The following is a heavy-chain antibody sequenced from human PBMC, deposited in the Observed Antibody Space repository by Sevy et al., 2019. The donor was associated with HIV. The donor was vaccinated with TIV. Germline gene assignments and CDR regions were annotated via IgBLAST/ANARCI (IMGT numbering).Heavy chain of an antibody. D-gene: IGHD3-3*01. V-gene: IGHV3-30*04. CDR1: GFTFSSYA. CDR2: ISYDGRNK. CDR3: AREGVTIFGVVIDYYYYGMDV. Sequence: GGSLRLSCAASGFTFSSYAMHWVRQAPGKGLEWVAVISYDGRNKYYADSVKGRFTISRDNSKNTLYLQMNSLRAEDTAVYYCAREGVTIFGVVIDYYYYGMDVWGQGTTVTVSS. J-gene: IGHJ6*02.